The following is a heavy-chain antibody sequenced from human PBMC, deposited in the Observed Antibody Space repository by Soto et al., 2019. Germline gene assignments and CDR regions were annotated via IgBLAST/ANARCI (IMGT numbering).Heavy chain of an antibody. CDR1: GFTFSNYG. D-gene: IGHD3-22*01. CDR2: LSYDGSIK. Sequence: QVQLVESGGGVVQPGGSLRLSCAASGFTFSNYGMHWVRQAPGKGLEGVAVLSYDGSIKYDADSVKGRFSISRDNSKNTLYLQMNSLRAEDTAVYYCSRGQRYFDRSSNSYDYWGQGTLVTVSS. CDR3: SRGQRYFDRSSNSYDY. V-gene: IGHV3-30*03. J-gene: IGHJ4*02.